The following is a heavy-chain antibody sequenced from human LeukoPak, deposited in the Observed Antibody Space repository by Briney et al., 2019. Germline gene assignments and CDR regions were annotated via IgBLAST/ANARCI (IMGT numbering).Heavy chain of an antibody. CDR3: ATRSGYYSLRAFDI. CDR2: ISDRGGDT. Sequence: GGSLRLSCAASRITFSRYSMTWVRQAPAKGLEWVSTISDRGGDTYYADSVKGRFTISIDNSKNTLYLQMNSLRAEDTAVYYCATRSGYYSLRAFDIWGQGTMVTVSS. CDR1: RITFSRYS. J-gene: IGHJ3*02. V-gene: IGHV3-23*01. D-gene: IGHD3-22*01.